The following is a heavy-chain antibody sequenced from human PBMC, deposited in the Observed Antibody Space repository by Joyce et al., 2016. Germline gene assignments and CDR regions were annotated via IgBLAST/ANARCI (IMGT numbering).Heavy chain of an antibody. V-gene: IGHV1-18*04. CDR3: VRGGAGLDAFDI. Sequence: QVHLVQSGVELQKPGASVKVSCKASGYDFTSYGISGVRQAPGQGLEWMGWFSGYNGDTSYAPKFQGRVTMTTDTSTTAANMQLRSLRSDDTAVYYCVRGGAGLDAFDIWGQGTMVTVSS. CDR2: FSGYNGDT. J-gene: IGHJ3*02. CDR1: GYDFTSYG. D-gene: IGHD1-26*01.